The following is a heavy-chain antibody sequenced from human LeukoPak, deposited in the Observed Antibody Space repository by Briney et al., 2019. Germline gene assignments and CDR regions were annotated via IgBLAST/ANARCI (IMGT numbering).Heavy chain of an antibody. J-gene: IGHJ4*02. CDR2: VYYSGST. V-gene: IGHV4-61*01. CDR3: AREVGGATRIDY. Sequence: SETLSLTCTVSGGAVSSDSYYWSWIRQPPGKGLEWIGYVYYSGSTNYNPSLKSRVTISVDTSKYQFSLKLSSVTAADTAVYYCAREVGGATRIDYWGQGTLVTVSS. CDR1: GGAVSSDSYY. D-gene: IGHD1-26*01.